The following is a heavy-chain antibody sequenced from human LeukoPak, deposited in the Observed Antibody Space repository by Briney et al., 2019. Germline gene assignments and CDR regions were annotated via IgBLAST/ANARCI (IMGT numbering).Heavy chain of an antibody. D-gene: IGHD3-10*01. V-gene: IGHV4-61*02. CDR1: GGSISSGSYY. J-gene: IGHJ4*02. Sequence: SETLSLTCTVSGGSISSGSYYWSWIRQPAGKGLEWIGRIYSSGSTNYNPSLKSRVTISVDTSKNQFSLKLSSVTAADTAVYYCARALMYYYNWGQGTLVTVSS. CDR2: IYSSGST. CDR3: ARALMYYYN.